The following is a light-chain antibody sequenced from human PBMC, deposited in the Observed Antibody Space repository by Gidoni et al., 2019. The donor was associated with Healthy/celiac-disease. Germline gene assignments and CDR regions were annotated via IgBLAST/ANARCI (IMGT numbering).Light chain of an antibody. V-gene: IGKV1-39*01. CDR3: QQSYSTPQT. J-gene: IGKJ1*01. CDR1: QSISSY. Sequence: DIQMTQSPSSLSASVGDRVTITCRASQSISSYLNWYQQKPGKAPKLLIYAASSLQSGVPSRIRGSGSGAEFTLTISSLQPEDFATYYCQQSYSTPQTFGQGTKVEIK. CDR2: AAS.